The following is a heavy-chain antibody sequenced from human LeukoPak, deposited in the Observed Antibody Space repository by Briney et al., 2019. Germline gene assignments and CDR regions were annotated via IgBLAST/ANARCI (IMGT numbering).Heavy chain of an antibody. CDR1: GFLFSRYE. V-gene: IGHV3-48*03. Sequence: GGSLRLSCAASGFLFSRYEINWVRQPPGKGLEWVSFISSSSCIVDYAGSVKGRFTISRDNAKNSVFLQVSDLRAEDTAIYYCARGEGSGRERHTFFDYWGQGTLVTVSS. CDR2: ISSSSCIV. J-gene: IGHJ4*02. D-gene: IGHD1-1*01. CDR3: ARGEGSGRERHTFFDY.